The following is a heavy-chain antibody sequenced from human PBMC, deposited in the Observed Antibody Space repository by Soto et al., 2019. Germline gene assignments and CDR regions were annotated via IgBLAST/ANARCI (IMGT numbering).Heavy chain of an antibody. V-gene: IGHV1-69*12. J-gene: IGHJ4*02. Sequence: QVQLVQSGAEVKKPGSSVKVSCKASGGTFSNYAISWVRQAPGQGLEWMGGIIPIFGTANYAQKFQGRVTITADESTSTAYMELSSLTSEDTAVYYCARPLTPYCSGGRCYSGLDYWGQGTLVTVSS. CDR1: GGTFSNYA. CDR3: ARPLTPYCSGGRCYSGLDY. D-gene: IGHD2-15*01. CDR2: IIPIFGTA.